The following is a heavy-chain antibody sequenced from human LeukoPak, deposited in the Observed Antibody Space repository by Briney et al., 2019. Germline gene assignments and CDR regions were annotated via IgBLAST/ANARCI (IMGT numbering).Heavy chain of an antibody. CDR3: TTGLYDILTGYYSDY. V-gene: IGHV3-15*01. Sequence: GGSLRLSCAASGFTLSNAWMSWVRQAPGKGLEWVGRIKSKTDGGTTDYAAPVKGRFTISRDDSKNTLYLQMNSLKTEDTAVYYCTTGLYDILTGYYSDYWGQGTLVTVSS. J-gene: IGHJ4*02. CDR1: GFTLSNAW. D-gene: IGHD3-9*01. CDR2: IKSKTDGGTT.